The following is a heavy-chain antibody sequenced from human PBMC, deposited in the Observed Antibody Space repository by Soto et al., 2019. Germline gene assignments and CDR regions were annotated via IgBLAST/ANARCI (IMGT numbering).Heavy chain of an antibody. Sequence: GGSLRLSCAASGFTFSSYAMHWVRQAPGKGLEWVAVISYDGSNKYYADSVKGRFTISRDNSKNTLYLQMNNLRAEDTAVYYCARADTGMDVWGQGTTVTVSS. CDR1: GFTFSSYA. D-gene: IGHD3-9*01. CDR3: ARADTGMDV. J-gene: IGHJ6*02. CDR2: ISYDGSNK. V-gene: IGHV3-30-3*01.